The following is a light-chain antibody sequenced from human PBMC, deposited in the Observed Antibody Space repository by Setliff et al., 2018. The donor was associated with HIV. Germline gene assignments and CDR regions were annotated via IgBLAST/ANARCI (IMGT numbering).Light chain of an antibody. CDR1: SSNIGGGYD. CDR2: GDV. J-gene: IGLJ1*01. CDR3: QSYDSSLTGFYV. Sequence: VLTQPPSVSGAPGQRVTISCTGSSSNIGGGYDVHWYQQLPGTAPKLLIYGDVNRPSGVPDRFSASKSGTSASLAITGLQAEDEADYYCQSYDSSLTGFYVFGTGTKV. V-gene: IGLV1-40*01.